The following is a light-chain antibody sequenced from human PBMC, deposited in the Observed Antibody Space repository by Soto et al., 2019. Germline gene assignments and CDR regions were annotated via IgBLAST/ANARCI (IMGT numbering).Light chain of an antibody. V-gene: IGKV3-20*01. CDR1: QSVSSSY. CDR2: GAS. J-gene: IGKJ1*01. Sequence: EIVLTQSPGTLSLSPGERATLSCRASQSVSSSYLAWYQQKPGQAPRLLIFGASSRATGIPDRFSGSGSGTTFTLTTGGREPEVLPFFNCNKYITWPRPFGKGPRVKSN. CDR3: NKYITWPRP.